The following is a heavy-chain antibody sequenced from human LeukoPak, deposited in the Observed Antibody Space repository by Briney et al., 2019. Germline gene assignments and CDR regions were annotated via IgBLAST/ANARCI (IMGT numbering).Heavy chain of an antibody. V-gene: IGHV3-21*01. CDR2: LSGGGGHT. CDR1: AFTSTSYA. Sequence: GPSLRPSCAASAFTSTSYATSSASQAPGEGLEWVSSLSGGGGHTNHAPSVKGRPTTSTVNAKDSLYLQMNSLRAGDTAVYYCARETIGYWGQGTLVTVSS. CDR3: ARETIGY. J-gene: IGHJ4*02.